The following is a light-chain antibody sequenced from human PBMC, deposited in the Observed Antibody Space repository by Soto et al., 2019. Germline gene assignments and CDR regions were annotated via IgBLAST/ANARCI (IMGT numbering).Light chain of an antibody. J-gene: IGLJ2*01. CDR1: SSNIGAGYD. V-gene: IGLV1-40*01. Sequence: QSVLTQPPSVSVAPGQRVTISCTGSSSNIGAGYDVHWYQQLPGTAPKLLIYGNSNLPSGVPDRFSGSKSGTSASLAITGLQAEDEADYYCQSYDSSLSGYVVFGGGTKLTVL. CDR3: QSYDSSLSGYVV. CDR2: GNS.